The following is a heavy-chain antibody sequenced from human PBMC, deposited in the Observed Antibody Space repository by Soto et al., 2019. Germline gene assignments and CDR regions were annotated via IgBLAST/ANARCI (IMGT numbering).Heavy chain of an antibody. V-gene: IGHV1-2*02. J-gene: IGHJ6*02. CDR1: GYAFTGYY. Sequence: ASVKVSCKASGYAFTGYYVHWVRQAPGQGLEWMGWINPNSGDTYLAQRFQGRVTMNRDTSIGTAYMELRGLTSDDTAEYYCAKGGAIVAAGTRVYLYNAMDVWGQGTTVTV. D-gene: IGHD1-26*01. CDR2: INPNSGDT. CDR3: AKGGAIVAAGTRVYLYNAMDV.